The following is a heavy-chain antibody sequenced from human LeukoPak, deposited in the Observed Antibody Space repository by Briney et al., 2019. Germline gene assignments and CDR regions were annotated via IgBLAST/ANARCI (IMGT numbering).Heavy chain of an antibody. CDR1: GGSTSSSSYY. CDR2: ISYSGST. CDR3: ARVRDYDYVWGSYRYYYYMDV. V-gene: IGHV4-39*07. J-gene: IGHJ6*03. D-gene: IGHD3-16*02. Sequence: SETLSLTCTVSGGSTSSSSYYWGWIRQPPGKGLEWIGSISYSGSTYYNPSLKSRVTISVDTSKNQFSLKLSSVTVADTAVYYCARVRDYDYVWGSYRYYYYMDVWGKGTTVTVSS.